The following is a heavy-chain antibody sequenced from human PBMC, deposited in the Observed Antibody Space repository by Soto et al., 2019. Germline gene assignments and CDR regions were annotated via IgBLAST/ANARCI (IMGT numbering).Heavy chain of an antibody. CDR3: AREGGSSTSCYGVGDFDY. CDR2: ISAYNGIT. V-gene: IGHV1-18*04. J-gene: IGHJ4*02. D-gene: IGHD2-2*01. Sequence: ASVKVSCKASGYTFSSYGISWVRQAPGQGLEWMGWISAYNGITNYAQKLQGRVTMTTDTSTRTAYMELRSLRSDDTAVYYCAREGGSSTSCYGVGDFDYWGQGTLVTVSS. CDR1: GYTFSSYG.